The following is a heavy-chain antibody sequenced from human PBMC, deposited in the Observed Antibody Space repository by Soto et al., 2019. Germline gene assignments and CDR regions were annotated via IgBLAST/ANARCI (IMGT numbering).Heavy chain of an antibody. V-gene: IGHV4-39*01. Sequence: QLQLQESGPGLVKPSETLSLTCTVSGGSISSSSYYWGWIRQPPGKGLEWIGSIYYSGSTYYNPSLKSRVPISVDTSKNQFSLKLSSVTAADPAVYYCARRLYYDSSGFEGGGMDVWGQGTTVTVSS. D-gene: IGHD3-22*01. J-gene: IGHJ6*02. CDR3: ARRLYYDSSGFEGGGMDV. CDR1: GGSISSSSYY. CDR2: IYYSGST.